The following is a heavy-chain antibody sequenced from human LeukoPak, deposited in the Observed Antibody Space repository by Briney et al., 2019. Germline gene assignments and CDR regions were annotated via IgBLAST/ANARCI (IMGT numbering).Heavy chain of an antibody. CDR1: GFTFSSYS. CDR3: ARDVIAVAGYVDY. J-gene: IGHJ4*02. D-gene: IGHD6-19*01. CDR2: ISSSSSYI. Sequence: GGSLRLFCAASGFTFSSYSMNWVRQAPGKGLEWVSSISSSSSYIYYADSVKGRFTISRDNAKNSLYLQMNSLRAEDTAVYYCARDVIAVAGYVDYWGQGTLVTVSS. V-gene: IGHV3-21*01.